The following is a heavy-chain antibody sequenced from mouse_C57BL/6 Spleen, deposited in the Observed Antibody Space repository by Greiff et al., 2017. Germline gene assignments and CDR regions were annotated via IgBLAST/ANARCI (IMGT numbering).Heavy chain of an antibody. D-gene: IGHD2-4*01. Sequence: QVQLKQSGAELVKPGASVKLSCKASGYTFTEYTIHWVKQRSGQGLEWIGWFYPGSGSIKYNEKFKDKATLTADKSSSTVYMELSRLTSEDSAVYFCARHEETPYDYDVGYFDVWGTGTTVTVSS. J-gene: IGHJ1*03. CDR3: ARHEETPYDYDVGYFDV. CDR1: GYTFTEYT. CDR2: FYPGSGSI. V-gene: IGHV1-62-2*01.